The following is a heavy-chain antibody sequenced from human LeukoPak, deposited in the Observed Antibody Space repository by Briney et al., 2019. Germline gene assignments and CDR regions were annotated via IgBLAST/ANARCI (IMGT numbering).Heavy chain of an antibody. CDR3: ARSILVGATGAFDI. Sequence: GGSLRLSWAASGXSFSSSGMNWVRQAPGKGPELVSYISSTGSTIYYADSVKGRFTISRDNARNSLFLSMSSLRAEDTAVYYCARSILVGATGAFDIWGQGTMVTVS. J-gene: IGHJ3*02. D-gene: IGHD1-26*01. CDR2: ISSTGSTI. V-gene: IGHV3-48*03. CDR1: GXSFSSSG.